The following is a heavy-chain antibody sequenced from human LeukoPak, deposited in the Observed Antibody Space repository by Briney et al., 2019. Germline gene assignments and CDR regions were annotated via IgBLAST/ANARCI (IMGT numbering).Heavy chain of an antibody. V-gene: IGHV1-18*01. D-gene: IGHD3-10*01. Sequence: ASVKVSCKASGYTFTSYGISWVRQAPGQGLEWMGWISAYNGNTNYAQKLQGRVTMTTDTSTSTAYMELRSLRSDDTAVYYCARDFLVRGVKVRRGAFDIWGQGTMVTVSS. CDR2: ISAYNGNT. CDR1: GYTFTSYG. J-gene: IGHJ3*02. CDR3: ARDFLVRGVKVRRGAFDI.